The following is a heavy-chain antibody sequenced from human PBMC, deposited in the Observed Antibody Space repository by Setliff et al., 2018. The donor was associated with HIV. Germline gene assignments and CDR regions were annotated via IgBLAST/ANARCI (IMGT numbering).Heavy chain of an antibody. V-gene: IGHV1-46*01. D-gene: IGHD3-9*01. CDR2: ITPSGGSR. CDR1: GYTFSSYS. Sequence: ASVKVSCKASGYTFSSYSLHWGRQGTGRGLEWMGIITPSGGSRRYAQKFQGRLTMTRDMSTSTVHMDLSSLRPEDTAVYYCARDVDVYDILTGYHFDYLCQRTLVTVSS. J-gene: IGHJ4*02. CDR3: ARDVDVYDILTGYHFDY.